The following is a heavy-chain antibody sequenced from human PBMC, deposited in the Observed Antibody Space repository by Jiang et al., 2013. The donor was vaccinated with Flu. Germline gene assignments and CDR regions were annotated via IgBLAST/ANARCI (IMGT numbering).Heavy chain of an antibody. CDR3: AFAPTRDGYNWRY. V-gene: IGHV4-59*01. Sequence: LLKPSETLSLTCTVSGGSISSYYWSWIRQPPGKGLEWIGYIYYSGSTNYNPSLKSRVTISVDTSKNQFSLKLSSVTAADTAVYYCAFAPTRDGYNWRYWGQGTLVTVSS. CDR2: IYYSGST. D-gene: IGHD5-24*01. J-gene: IGHJ4*02. CDR1: GGSISSYY.